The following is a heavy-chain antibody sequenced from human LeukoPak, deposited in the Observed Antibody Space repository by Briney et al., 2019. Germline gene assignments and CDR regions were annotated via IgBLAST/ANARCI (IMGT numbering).Heavy chain of an antibody. D-gene: IGHD2-15*01. J-gene: IGHJ4*02. Sequence: GGSLRLSCAASGFTFSSDAMSWGRQAPGKGVEWVSAISGSGGRTYYADSVKGGVTISRENTKKTLYMQMKRLRAEDTAVYYCAKGTRTFLSILGLWGQGTLVTVSS. CDR1: GFTFSSDA. CDR3: AKGTRTFLSILGL. V-gene: IGHV3-23*01. CDR2: ISGSGGRT.